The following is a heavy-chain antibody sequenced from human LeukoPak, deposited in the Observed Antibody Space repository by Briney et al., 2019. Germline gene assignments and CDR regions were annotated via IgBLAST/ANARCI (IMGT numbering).Heavy chain of an antibody. CDR2: IKKDGSTK. Sequence: PGGSLRLSCAASGFSFSDFWMSWVRQAPGKGPEWVANIKKDGSTKNYVDSVKGRFTISRDNAKNSLFLEMNSLRAEDTAIYYCAKDAGWNTFDYWGQGILVTVSS. D-gene: IGHD1-1*01. J-gene: IGHJ4*02. V-gene: IGHV3-7*01. CDR1: GFSFSDFW. CDR3: AKDAGWNTFDY.